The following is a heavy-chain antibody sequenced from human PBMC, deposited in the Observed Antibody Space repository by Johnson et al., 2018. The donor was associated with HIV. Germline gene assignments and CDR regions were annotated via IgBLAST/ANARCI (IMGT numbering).Heavy chain of an antibody. D-gene: IGHD6-6*01. V-gene: IGHV3-7*01. J-gene: IGHJ3*02. CDR3: AYSSSPLSGDAFDI. Sequence: VQLVESGGGLVQPGGSLRLSCAASGFPFHTYWMSWVRQGPGKGLEWVASIKQDGSEKYYVDSVKGRFTISRDNAKNSLYLQMNSLRAEDTAVYYCAYSSSPLSGDAFDIWGQGTMVTVSS. CDR1: GFPFHTYW. CDR2: IKQDGSEK.